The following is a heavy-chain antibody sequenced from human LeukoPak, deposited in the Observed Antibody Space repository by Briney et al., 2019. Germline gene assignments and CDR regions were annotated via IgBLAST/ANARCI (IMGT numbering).Heavy chain of an antibody. J-gene: IGHJ3*02. D-gene: IGHD2/OR15-2a*01. CDR1: GGSISSGGYY. CDR2: IYYSGST. Sequence: SQTLSLTCAVSGGSISSGGYYWSWIRQHPGKGLEWIGYIYYSGSTYYNPSLKSRVTISVDTSKNQFSLKLSSVTAADTAVYYCARVVSPGAFDIWGQGTMVTVSS. CDR3: ARVVSPGAFDI. V-gene: IGHV4-31*11.